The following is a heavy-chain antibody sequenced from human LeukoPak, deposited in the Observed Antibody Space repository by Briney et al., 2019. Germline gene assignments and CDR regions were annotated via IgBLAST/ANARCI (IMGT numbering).Heavy chain of an antibody. CDR3: ARDEPVTMVRGVTDAFDI. V-gene: IGHV1-8*01. CDR1: GYTFTSYG. Sequence: ASVKVSCKASGYTFTSYGINWVRQATGPGLEWMVWMNPISGNTGYAQKLQGTVTMTTATSTSTAYMELRRLRSDDWAVYYCARDEPVTMVRGVTDAFDIWGQGTMVTVSS. CDR2: MNPISGNT. D-gene: IGHD3-10*01. J-gene: IGHJ3*02.